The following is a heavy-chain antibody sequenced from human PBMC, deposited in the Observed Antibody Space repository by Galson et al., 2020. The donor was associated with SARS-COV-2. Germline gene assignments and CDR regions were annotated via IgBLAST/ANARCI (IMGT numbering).Heavy chain of an antibody. D-gene: IGHD6-13*01. CDR3: VRRPPGSSWFEGGHWFFDL. CDR1: GFSFTTSGVG. CDR2: IYWDDDK. J-gene: IGHJ2*01. V-gene: IGHV2-5*02. Sequence: SGPTLVKPTQTLTLTCSLSGFSFTTSGVGVGWIRQSPGKALEWLALIYWDDDKRYTPSLKDRLTVYVDNDRNQVVLTLTNVSPTDTATYYCVRRPPGSSWFEGGHWFFDLWGRGTLVTVSS.